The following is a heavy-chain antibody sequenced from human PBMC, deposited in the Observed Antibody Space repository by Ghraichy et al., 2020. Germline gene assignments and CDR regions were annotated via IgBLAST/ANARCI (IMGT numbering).Heavy chain of an antibody. V-gene: IGHV4-4*07. CDR3: ARGSYYGITVVTPSYGMDV. D-gene: IGHD4-23*01. CDR1: GGSISSYY. CDR2: IYTSGST. Sequence: SETLSLTCTVSGGSISSYYWSWIRQPAGKGLEWIGRIYTSGSTNYNPSLKSRVTMSVDTSKNQFSLKLSSVTAADTAVYYCARGSYYGITVVTPSYGMDVWGQGTTVTVSS. J-gene: IGHJ6*02.